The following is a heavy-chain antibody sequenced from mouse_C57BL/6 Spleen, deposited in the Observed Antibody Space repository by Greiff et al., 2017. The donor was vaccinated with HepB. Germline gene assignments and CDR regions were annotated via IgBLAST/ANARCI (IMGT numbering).Heavy chain of an antibody. V-gene: IGHV1-39*01. J-gene: IGHJ2*01. D-gene: IGHD2-3*01. CDR1: GYSFTDYN. CDR3: VHDGYEEYYFDG. CDR2: INPNYGTT. Sequence: VQLQQSGPELVKPGASVKISCKASGYSFTDYNMNWVKQSNGKSLEWIGVINPNYGTTSYNQKFKGKATLTVDQSSSAPYMQLNSLTSEDSEVYYCVHDGYEEYYFDGGGQGTTLTVSS.